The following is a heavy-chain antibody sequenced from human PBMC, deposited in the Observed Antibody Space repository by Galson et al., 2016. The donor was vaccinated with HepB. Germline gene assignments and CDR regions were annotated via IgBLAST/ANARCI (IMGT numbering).Heavy chain of an antibody. CDR1: GFTFSNYA. V-gene: IGHV3-23*01. CDR2: ISGSGGST. Sequence: SLRLSCAASGFTFSNYAMTWVRQAPGKGLEWASGISGSGGSTFYADSVKGRFTISRDNSKNTLYLQMNSLRAEDAALYYCAKDSGAYYYDSSGYRHNAFDIWGQGTMVTVSS. CDR3: AKDSGAYYYDSSGYRHNAFDI. D-gene: IGHD3-22*01. J-gene: IGHJ3*02.